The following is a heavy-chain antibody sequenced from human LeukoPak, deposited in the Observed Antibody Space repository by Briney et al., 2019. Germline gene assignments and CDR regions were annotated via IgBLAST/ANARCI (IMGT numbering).Heavy chain of an antibody. CDR1: GFTVSNNY. CDR2: IYSGDNT. Sequence: GGSLRLSCAASGFTVSNNYMSWVRQAPGKGLEWVSVIYSGDNTYYVESVKGRFTISRDNSKDTLFLQMNRLRAEDTAVYYCAGRRVLDASFDYWGQGTLVTVSS. J-gene: IGHJ4*02. V-gene: IGHV3-66*02. D-gene: IGHD3-16*01. CDR3: AGRRVLDASFDY.